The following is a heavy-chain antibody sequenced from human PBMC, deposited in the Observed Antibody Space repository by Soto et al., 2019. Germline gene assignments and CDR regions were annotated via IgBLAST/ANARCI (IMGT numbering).Heavy chain of an antibody. V-gene: IGHV1-8*01. CDR3: AGRIQLWLWYYYYYGMDV. CDR1: GYTFSSYD. Sequence: GASVKVSCKASGYTFSSYDINWVRQATGQGLEWMGWMNPNSGNTGYAQKFQGRVTMTRNTSISTAYMELSSLRSEDTAVYYCAGRIQLWLWYYYYYGMDVWGQGTTVTVSS. CDR2: MNPNSGNT. J-gene: IGHJ6*01. D-gene: IGHD5-18*01.